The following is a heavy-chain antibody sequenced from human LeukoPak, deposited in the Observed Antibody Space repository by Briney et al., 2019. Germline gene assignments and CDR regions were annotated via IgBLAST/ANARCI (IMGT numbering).Heavy chain of an antibody. Sequence: GGSLRLSCAASGFTFSTYWMHWVRQAPGKGLVWVSRINSDGSSTRYADSVKGRFTISRDNSKNTLYLQMNRLRPEDTAVYYCARGTVTAPDYWGQGTLVTVSS. CDR3: ARGTVTAPDY. V-gene: IGHV3-74*01. J-gene: IGHJ4*02. CDR2: INSDGSST. D-gene: IGHD2-21*02. CDR1: GFTFSTYW.